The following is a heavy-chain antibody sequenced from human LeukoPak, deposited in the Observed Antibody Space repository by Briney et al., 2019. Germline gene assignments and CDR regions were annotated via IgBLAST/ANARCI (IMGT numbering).Heavy chain of an antibody. CDR1: GFTFSSYG. V-gene: IGHV3-30*19. D-gene: IGHD3-22*01. CDR3: ARDSSNTMIAAYWSPDDAFDI. CDR2: ISYDGSNK. Sequence: GGSLRLSCAASGFTFSSYGMHWVRQAPGKGLEWVAVISYDGSNKYYADSVKGRFTISRDNSKNTLYLQMNSLRAEDTAVYYCARDSSNTMIAAYWSPDDAFDIWGQGTMVTVSS. J-gene: IGHJ3*02.